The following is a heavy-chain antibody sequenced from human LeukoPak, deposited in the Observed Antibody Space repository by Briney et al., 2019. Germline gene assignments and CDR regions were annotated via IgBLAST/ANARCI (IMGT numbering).Heavy chain of an antibody. D-gene: IGHD3-22*01. Sequence: QAGGSLRLSCAASGFIFNNYGLIWVRQAPGKGLEWVSAISNDGGGTNYADFVKGRFTISRDNSKNTLFLQMNSLRAEDTALYYCAKGSSGYFVGLWGQGTLVTVSS. CDR1: GFIFNNYG. V-gene: IGHV3-23*01. CDR2: ISNDGGGT. CDR3: AKGSSGYFVGL. J-gene: IGHJ4*02.